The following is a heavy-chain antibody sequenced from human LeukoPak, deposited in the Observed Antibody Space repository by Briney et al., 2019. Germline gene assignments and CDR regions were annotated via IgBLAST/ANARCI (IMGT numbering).Heavy chain of an antibody. V-gene: IGHV4-59*08. Sequence: SETLSLTCTVSGGSISSYYWSWIRQPPGKGLEWLGYIYYSGKMNYNPSLKSRVTISLDTSKNQFSLKVNSVTAADTAVYYCASRTYYYDSSGYYGPNWFDPWGQGTLVTVSS. CDR2: IYYSGKM. CDR3: ASRTYYYDSSGYYGPNWFDP. J-gene: IGHJ5*02. CDR1: GGSISSYY. D-gene: IGHD3-22*01.